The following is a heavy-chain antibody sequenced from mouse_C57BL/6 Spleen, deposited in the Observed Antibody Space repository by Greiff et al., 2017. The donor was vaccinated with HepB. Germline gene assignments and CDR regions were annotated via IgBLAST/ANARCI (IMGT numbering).Heavy chain of an antibody. Sequence: VKLQQSGPELVKPGASVKISCKASGYAFSSSWMNWVKQRPGKGLEWIGRIYPGDGDTNYNGKFKGKATLTADKSSSTAYMQLSSLTSEDSAVYFCARSVIYYDYDGAYWGQGTLVTVSA. J-gene: IGHJ3*01. CDR3: ARSVIYYDYDGAY. CDR1: GYAFSSSW. V-gene: IGHV1-82*01. CDR2: IYPGDGDT. D-gene: IGHD2-4*01.